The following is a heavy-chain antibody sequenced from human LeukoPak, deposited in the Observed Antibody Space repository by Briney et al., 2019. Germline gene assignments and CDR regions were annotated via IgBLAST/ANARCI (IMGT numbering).Heavy chain of an antibody. CDR3: ARHDYDSSGYYDFDY. CDR1: GFTFSSYS. CDR2: ISSSSSYI. Sequence: GGSLRLSCAASGFTFSSYSMTWVRQAPGKGLEWVSSISSSSSYIYYADSVKGRFTISRDNAKNSLYLQMNSLRAEDTAVYYCARHDYDSSGYYDFDYWGQGTLVTVSS. D-gene: IGHD3-22*01. J-gene: IGHJ4*02. V-gene: IGHV3-21*01.